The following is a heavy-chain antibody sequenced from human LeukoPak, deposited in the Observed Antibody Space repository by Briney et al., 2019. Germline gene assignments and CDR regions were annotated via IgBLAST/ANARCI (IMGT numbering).Heavy chain of an antibody. V-gene: IGHV3-30*02. D-gene: IGHD2-2*02. Sequence: GGSLRLSCAASGFTFSSYGMRWVRQAPGKGLEGVTFIRYDGSNKYYADSVKGRFTISRDNSKNTLYLQMNSLRAEDTAVYYCAKGGLGIGYCTSTSCYTGFDYWGQGTLVTVSS. J-gene: IGHJ4*02. CDR3: AKGGLGIGYCTSTSCYTGFDY. CDR1: GFTFSSYG. CDR2: IRYDGSNK.